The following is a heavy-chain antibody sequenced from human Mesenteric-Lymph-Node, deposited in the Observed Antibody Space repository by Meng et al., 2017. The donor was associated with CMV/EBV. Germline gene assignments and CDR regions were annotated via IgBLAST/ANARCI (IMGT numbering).Heavy chain of an antibody. V-gene: IGHV3-49*04. CDR1: GFTFGDYA. CDR3: TRGSNYYDSSGFFY. Sequence: GGPLRLSCTASGFTFGDYAVNWVRQAPGKGLEWVGFIRSKAYGGTAEYAATVQGRIIISRDDSKSIAYLQMNSLKTEDTAVYYCTRGSNYYDSSGFFYWGQGTLVTVSS. D-gene: IGHD3-22*01. CDR2: IRSKAYGGTA. J-gene: IGHJ4*02.